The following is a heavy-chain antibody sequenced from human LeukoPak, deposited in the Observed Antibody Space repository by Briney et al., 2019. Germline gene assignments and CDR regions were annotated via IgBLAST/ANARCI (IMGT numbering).Heavy chain of an antibody. Sequence: SVPVSRKASVGTFINYAIRWVRQPPAQGLEWMGGIIPIFGTANHAQKCQGRVSIAAAESTSTAYMELSSLRSEDTAVYYCARDGPVNYDHPYYGMDVWGQGTTVTVSS. V-gene: IGHV1-69*13. J-gene: IGHJ6*02. D-gene: IGHD4-11*01. CDR2: IIPIFGTA. CDR3: ARDGPVNYDHPYYGMDV. CDR1: VGTFINYA.